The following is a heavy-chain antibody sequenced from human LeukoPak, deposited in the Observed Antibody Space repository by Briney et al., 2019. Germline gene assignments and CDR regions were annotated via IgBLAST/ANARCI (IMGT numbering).Heavy chain of an antibody. Sequence: GESLKISCKGSGYSFTSYWIGWVSQMPGKGLEWMGIIYPGDSDTRYSPSFQGQVTISADKSISTAYLQWSSLKASDTAMYYCARTTAAADSIASDYWGQRTLFTVSS. CDR3: ARTTAAADSIASDY. CDR1: GYSFTSYW. J-gene: IGHJ4*02. D-gene: IGHD6-13*01. V-gene: IGHV5-51*01. CDR2: IYPGDSDT.